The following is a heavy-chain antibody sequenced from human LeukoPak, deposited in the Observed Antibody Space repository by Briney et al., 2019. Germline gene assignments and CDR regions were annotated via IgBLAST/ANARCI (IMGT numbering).Heavy chain of an antibody. J-gene: IGHJ6*03. CDR1: GYTFTGYY. V-gene: IGHV1-2*02. Sequence: GASVKVSCKASGYTFTGYYMHWVRQAPGQGLEWMGWINPNSGGTNYAQKFQGRVTMTRDTSISTDYMELSRLRSDDTAVYYCARDIALGTSKQYYYYYYMDVWGKGTTVSVSS. CDR2: INPNSGGT. CDR3: ARDIALGTSKQYYYYYYMDV. D-gene: IGHD6-19*01.